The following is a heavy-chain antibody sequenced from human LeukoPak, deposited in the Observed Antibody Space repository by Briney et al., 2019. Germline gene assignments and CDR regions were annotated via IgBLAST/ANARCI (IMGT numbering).Heavy chain of an antibody. V-gene: IGHV3-7*03. Sequence: GGSLRLSCAASGFIFSNHWMNWVRQAPGKGLEWVANVKQDGSEKYCVDCVKGRFTISRDNAKNSLYLQMNSLRVEDTAVYYCVRGPHYGSGSDYFDYWGQGTLVTVSS. CDR2: VKQDGSEK. J-gene: IGHJ4*02. CDR1: GFIFSNHW. CDR3: VRGPHYGSGSDYFDY. D-gene: IGHD3-10*01.